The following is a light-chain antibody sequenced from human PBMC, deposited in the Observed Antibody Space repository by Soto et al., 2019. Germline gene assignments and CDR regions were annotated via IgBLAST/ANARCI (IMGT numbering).Light chain of an antibody. V-gene: IGLV2-8*01. J-gene: IGLJ1*01. CDR2: GVN. Sequence: QSVLTQPPSASGSPGQSVAISCTGTSSDVGGYNYVSWYQQHPGKAPKLMIYGVNKRPSGGPDRFSGSKSGNTASLTVSGLQAEDEADYYCSSYAGSSNVFGTGTKVTVL. CDR1: SSDVGGYNY. CDR3: SSYAGSSNV.